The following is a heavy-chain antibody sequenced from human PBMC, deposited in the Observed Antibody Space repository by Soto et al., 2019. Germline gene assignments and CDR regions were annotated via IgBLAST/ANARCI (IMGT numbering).Heavy chain of an antibody. CDR2: IKQDGSEK. CDR3: ARSGGIAAPSPDY. D-gene: IGHD6-13*01. Sequence: PGGSLRLSCAASGFTFSSYWMSWVRQAPGKGLEWVANIKQDGSEKYYVDSVKGRFTISRDNAKNSLYLQMNSLRAEDTAVYYCARSGGIAAPSPDYWGQGTLVTVSS. CDR1: GFTFSSYW. V-gene: IGHV3-7*01. J-gene: IGHJ4*02.